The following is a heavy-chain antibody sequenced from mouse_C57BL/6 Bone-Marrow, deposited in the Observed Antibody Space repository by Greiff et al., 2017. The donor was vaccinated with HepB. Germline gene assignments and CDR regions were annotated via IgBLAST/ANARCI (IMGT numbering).Heavy chain of an antibody. CDR2: IYPGSGST. CDR1: GYTFTSYW. CDR3: AREGYGSSYAMDY. J-gene: IGHJ4*01. Sequence: VQLQQPGAELVKPGASVKMSCKASGYTFTSYWITWVKQRPGQGLEWIGDIYPGSGSTNYNEKFKSKATLTVDTSSSTAYMQLSSLTSEDSAVYYGAREGYGSSYAMDYWGQGTSVTVSS. D-gene: IGHD1-1*01. V-gene: IGHV1-55*01.